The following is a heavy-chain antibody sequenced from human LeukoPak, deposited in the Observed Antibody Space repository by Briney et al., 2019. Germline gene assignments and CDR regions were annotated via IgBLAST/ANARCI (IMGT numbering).Heavy chain of an antibody. D-gene: IGHD3-22*01. V-gene: IGHV4-4*02. CDR2: MYLSGTT. J-gene: IGHJ4*02. Sequence: PSETLSLTCTVSGDSINSIDLWSWVRQPPGKGLEWIGEMYLSGTTHSNPSVKSRVTISIDKSKNQFFLNLSSVTAADTAVYYCAGLVGRYSSGLYYYYFDYWGQGTLVTVSS. CDR1: GDSINSIDL. CDR3: AGLVGRYSSGLYYYYFDY.